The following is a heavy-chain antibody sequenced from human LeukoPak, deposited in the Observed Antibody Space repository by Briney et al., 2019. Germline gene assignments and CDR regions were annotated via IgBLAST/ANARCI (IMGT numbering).Heavy chain of an antibody. CDR3: ARAWYCYDSSGYPIGY. D-gene: IGHD3-22*01. CDR2: ISSSSSYI. Sequence: GGSLRLSCAASGFTFSSYSMNWVRQAPGKGLEWVSSISSSSSYIYYADSVKGRFTISRDNAKNSLYLQMNSLRAEDTAVYYCARAWYCYDSSGYPIGYWGQGTLVTVSS. CDR1: GFTFSSYS. J-gene: IGHJ4*02. V-gene: IGHV3-21*01.